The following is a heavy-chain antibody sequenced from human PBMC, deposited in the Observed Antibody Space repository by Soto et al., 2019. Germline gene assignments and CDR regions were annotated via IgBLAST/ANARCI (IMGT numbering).Heavy chain of an antibody. V-gene: IGHV3-21*01. CDR2: ISSSRGYT. CDR3: ARGRSLNTNMDY. CDR1: GFTFSSYS. J-gene: IGHJ4*02. D-gene: IGHD2-15*01. Sequence: EVQLVESGGGLVKPGGSLRLSCAASGFTFSSYSMNWARQAPGKGLEWVSSISSSRGYTSYADSVKGRFTISRDNAKNSLYLQIDSLRAEDTAVYYCARGRSLNTNMDYWGQGALVTVSS.